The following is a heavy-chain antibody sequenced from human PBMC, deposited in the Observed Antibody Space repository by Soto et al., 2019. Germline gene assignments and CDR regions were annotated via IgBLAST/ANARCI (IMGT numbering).Heavy chain of an antibody. Sequence: SGPTLVNPTQTLTLTCTFSVFSLSTSGMCVSWIRQPPGKALEWLARIDWDDDKYYSTSLKTRLTISKDTSKNQVVLTMTNMDPVDTATYYCARIDTVTTGRYYYYYMDVWGKGTTVTVSS. V-gene: IGHV2-70*11. J-gene: IGHJ6*03. CDR2: IDWDDDK. CDR3: ARIDTVTTGRYYYYYMDV. CDR1: VFSLSTSGMC. D-gene: IGHD4-17*01.